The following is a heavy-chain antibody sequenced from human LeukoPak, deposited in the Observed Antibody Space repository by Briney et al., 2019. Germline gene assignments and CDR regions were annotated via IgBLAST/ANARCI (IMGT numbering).Heavy chain of an antibody. Sequence: GGALRLSCAVSGFTFSTHSMNSVREAPGKGLEWGSAISGNSFWIYYAASVSGRFTISRENAKNSLYLQMDSLRADDTAVYYCARTVPSAQRDFWGQGTLVTVSS. CDR1: GFTFSTHS. CDR3: ARTVPSAQRDF. D-gene: IGHD2-2*01. V-gene: IGHV3-21*01. CDR2: ISGNSFWI. J-gene: IGHJ4*02.